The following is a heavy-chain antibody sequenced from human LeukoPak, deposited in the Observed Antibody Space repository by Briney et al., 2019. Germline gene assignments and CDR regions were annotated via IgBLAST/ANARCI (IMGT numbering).Heavy chain of an antibody. CDR3: AKDQQWRGRGRGATNWFDL. J-gene: IGHJ5*02. Sequence: GGSLRRSCAAPGFTFCSSTMSWVPPAPGKGLGWGSAISGSGCSTYEADYVRGRFTRSRDNSKNKLYLQMISLRDEDTAVYYGAKDQQWRGRGRGATNWFDLWGEGTLVTVA. CDR1: GFTFCSST. CDR2: ISGSGCST. V-gene: IGHV3-23*01. D-gene: IGHD6-19*01.